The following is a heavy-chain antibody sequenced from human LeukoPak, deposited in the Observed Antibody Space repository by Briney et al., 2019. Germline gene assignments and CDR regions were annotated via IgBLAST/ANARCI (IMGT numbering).Heavy chain of an antibody. CDR2: IYYSGST. J-gene: IGHJ5*02. Sequence: SETLSLTCTVSGGSISNYYWSWIRQPPGKELEWIGYIYYSGSTNYNPSLKSRVTISVDTSKNQFSLKLSSVTAADTAVYYCARRSLWFGEYNYRFDPWGQGTLVTVSS. CDR1: GGSISNYY. V-gene: IGHV4-59*12. D-gene: IGHD3-10*01. CDR3: ARRSLWFGEYNYRFDP.